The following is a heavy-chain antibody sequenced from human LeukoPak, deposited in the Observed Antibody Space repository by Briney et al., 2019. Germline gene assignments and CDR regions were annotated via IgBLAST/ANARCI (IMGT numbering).Heavy chain of an antibody. J-gene: IGHJ4*02. CDR2: INPGGGST. Sequence: ASVKVSCKASGYTFTSYYMHWVRQAPGQGLEWMGIINPGGGSTSYAQKFQGRVTMTRDMSTSTVYMELSSLRSEDTAVYYCARAGGSYYGDYWGQGTLVTVSS. CDR3: ARAGGSYYGDY. D-gene: IGHD1-26*01. CDR1: GYTFTSYY. V-gene: IGHV1-46*01.